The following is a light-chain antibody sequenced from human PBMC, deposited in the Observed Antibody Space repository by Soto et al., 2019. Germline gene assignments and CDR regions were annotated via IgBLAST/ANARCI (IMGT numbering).Light chain of an antibody. J-gene: IGKJ5*01. CDR1: QSVSSN. Sequence: EIVMTQSPATLSVSPGERATLSCRASQSVSSNLAWYQQKPVQAPRLLIYGASTRATGIPVRFSGSGSGTELTLTISSLEPEDFAVYYCQQRSDWPTITFGQGTRLENK. V-gene: IGKV3-15*01. CDR3: QQRSDWPTIT. CDR2: GAS.